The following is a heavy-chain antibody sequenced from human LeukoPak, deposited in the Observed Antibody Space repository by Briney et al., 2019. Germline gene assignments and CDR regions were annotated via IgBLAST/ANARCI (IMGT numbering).Heavy chain of an antibody. J-gene: IGHJ4*02. V-gene: IGHV4-34*01. CDR1: GGSFSGYY. CDR2: INHSGST. Sequence: SETLSLTCAVYGGSFSGYYWSWIRQPPGKGLEWIGEINHSGSTNYNPSLKSRVTISVDTSKNQFSLKLSSVTAADTAVYYCASYYDSSGYRDYWGQGTMVTVSS. CDR3: ASYYDSSGYRDY. D-gene: IGHD3-22*01.